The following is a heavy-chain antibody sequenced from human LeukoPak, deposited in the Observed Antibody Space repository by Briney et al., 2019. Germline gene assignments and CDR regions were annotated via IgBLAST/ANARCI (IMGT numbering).Heavy chain of an antibody. CDR2: IYYSGST. Sequence: SETLSLTCTVYGGSISSYYWRWIRQPPGKGLEWIGYIYYSGSTNYNPPLKSRHTISGDKSKNQFSLKLTSVTAADTAVYYCARDNPPTYYYDSSGYYYNWFYAGGQGTLVTVSS. D-gene: IGHD3-22*01. CDR3: ARDNPPTYYYDSSGYYYNWFYA. V-gene: IGHV4-59*01. CDR1: GGSISSYY. J-gene: IGHJ5*02.